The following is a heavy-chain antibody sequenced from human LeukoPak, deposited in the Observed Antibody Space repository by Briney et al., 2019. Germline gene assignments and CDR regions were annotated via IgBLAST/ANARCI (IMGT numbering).Heavy chain of an antibody. V-gene: IGHV3-30*02. D-gene: IGHD6-6*01. J-gene: IGHJ5*02. Sequence: GGSLRLSCAASGFTFSSYGMHWVRQAPGKGLEWVAFIYYDGSNKYYADFVKGRFTISRDNSKNTLYLQMNTLRADDTAVYYCAKDRIAVRPGWFDPWGQGTLVTVSS. CDR3: AKDRIAVRPGWFDP. CDR2: IYYDGSNK. CDR1: GFTFSSYG.